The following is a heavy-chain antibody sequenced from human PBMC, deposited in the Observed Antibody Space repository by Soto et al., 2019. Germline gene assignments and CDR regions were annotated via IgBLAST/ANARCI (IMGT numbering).Heavy chain of an antibody. J-gene: IGHJ6*02. V-gene: IGHV1-18*01. CDR2: ISAYNGNT. Sequence: APVNVYRKASGSTDTSYGITPYQQNPKQGLEWMGWISAYNGNTNYAQKLQGRVTMTTDTSTSTAYMELRSLRSDDTAVYYCATEPPRGGYYYYGMDVWGQGTTVTVSS. D-gene: IGHD3-16*01. CDR1: GSTDTSYG. CDR3: ATEPPRGGYYYYGMDV.